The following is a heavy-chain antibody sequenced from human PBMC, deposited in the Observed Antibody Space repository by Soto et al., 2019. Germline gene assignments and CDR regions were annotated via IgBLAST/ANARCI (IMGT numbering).Heavy chain of an antibody. Sequence: WGSLRLSCAASGFTFSSYGMHWVRQAPCKGLEWVAVISYDGSNKYYADSVKGRFTISRDNSKNTLYLQMNSLRAEDTAVYYCAKGTYGDYGAFDIWGQGTMVIVSS. D-gene: IGHD4-17*01. CDR2: ISYDGSNK. CDR3: AKGTYGDYGAFDI. J-gene: IGHJ3*02. CDR1: GFTFSSYG. V-gene: IGHV3-30*18.